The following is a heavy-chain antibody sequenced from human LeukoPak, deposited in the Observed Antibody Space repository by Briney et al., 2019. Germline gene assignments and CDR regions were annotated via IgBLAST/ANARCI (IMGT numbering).Heavy chain of an antibody. CDR1: GGTFSSYA. CDR2: IIPILGIA. V-gene: IGHV1-69*04. J-gene: IGHJ4*02. D-gene: IGHD5-12*01. CDR3: ARGRDGYKFILDY. Sequence: GSTVKVSRKASGGTFSSYAISWVRQAPGQGLEWMGRIIPILGIANYAQKFQGRVTITADKSTSTAYMELSSLRSEDTAVYYCARGRDGYKFILDYWGQGTLVTVSS.